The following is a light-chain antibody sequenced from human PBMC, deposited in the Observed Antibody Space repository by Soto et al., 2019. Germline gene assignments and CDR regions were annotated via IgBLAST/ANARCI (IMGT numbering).Light chain of an antibody. Sequence: DIQMTQSPSSLSASVGDRVTITCRASQGISNYLAWYQQKPGKVPKLLIYAASTLQSGVPSRFSGSGSGADFTLTISRLQPEDFATYYCQKYNIAPRTFGQGTKVEIK. CDR1: QGISNY. V-gene: IGKV1-27*01. CDR2: AAS. J-gene: IGKJ1*01. CDR3: QKYNIAPRT.